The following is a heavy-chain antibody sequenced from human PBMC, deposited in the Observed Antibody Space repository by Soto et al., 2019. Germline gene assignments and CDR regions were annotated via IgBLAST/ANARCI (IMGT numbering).Heavy chain of an antibody. CDR2: IYYSGSP. V-gene: IGHV4-59*01. D-gene: IGHD3-9*01. CDR3: ARGFRRYDILTGYYYYGMDV. CDR1: GGSISSYY. Sequence: QVQLQESGPGLVKPSETLSLTCTVSGGSISSYYWSWIRQPPGKGLERIGHIYYSGSPNYNPSLKSRVTISVDTSKNQFSLKLSSVTAADTAVYYCARGFRRYDILTGYYYYGMDVWVQGTTVTVSS. J-gene: IGHJ6*02.